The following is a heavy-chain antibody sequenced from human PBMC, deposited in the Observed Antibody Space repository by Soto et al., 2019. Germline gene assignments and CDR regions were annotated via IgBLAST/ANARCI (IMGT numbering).Heavy chain of an antibody. CDR3: ARGSSGWYADLDY. V-gene: IGHV1-18*01. CDR1: GYTFPDYG. J-gene: IGHJ4*01. Sequence: ASVKVSCKTSGYTFPDYGIHWVRQAPGQGLEWMGWINTYNGNTNYAQKLQGRVTMTRDTSTSTAYMDLRSLRFDDTAVYYCARGSSGWYADLDYWGHGTLVTVSS. CDR2: INTYNGNT. D-gene: IGHD6-19*01.